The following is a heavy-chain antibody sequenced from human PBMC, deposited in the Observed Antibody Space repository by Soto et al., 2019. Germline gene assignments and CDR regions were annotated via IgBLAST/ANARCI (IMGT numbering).Heavy chain of an antibody. V-gene: IGHV1-8*02. Sequence: ASVKVSCKASGYTFTSYAMHWVRQAPGQRLEWMGWINANSGNTDYAQKFQGRVTMTRNTSISTAYMELSSLRSEDTAVYYCASLGYCSSTSCKGWFDPWGQGTLVTVSS. CDR3: ASLGYCSSTSCKGWFDP. J-gene: IGHJ5*02. CDR1: GYTFTSYA. CDR2: INANSGNT. D-gene: IGHD2-2*01.